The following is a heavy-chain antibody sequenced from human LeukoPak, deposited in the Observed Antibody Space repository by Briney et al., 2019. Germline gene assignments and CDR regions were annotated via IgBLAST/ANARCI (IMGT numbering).Heavy chain of an antibody. V-gene: IGHV4-34*01. D-gene: IGHD3-10*01. CDR2: INHSGST. J-gene: IGHJ4*02. CDR3: ARYSGSGSYSIDY. Sequence: SETLSLTCAVYGGSFSGYYWSWIRQPPGKGLEWIGEINHSGSTNYNPSLKSRVTISVDTSKNQFSLKLSSVTAADTAVYYCARYSGSGSYSIDYWGQGTLVTVSS. CDR1: GGSFSGYY.